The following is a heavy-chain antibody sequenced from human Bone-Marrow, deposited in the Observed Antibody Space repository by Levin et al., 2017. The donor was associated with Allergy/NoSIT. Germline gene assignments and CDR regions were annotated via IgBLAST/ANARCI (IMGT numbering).Heavy chain of an antibody. J-gene: IGHJ4*02. CDR2: ISAYNGNT. Sequence: GESLKISCKASGYTFTSYGISWVRQAPGQGLEWMGWISAYNGNTNYAQKLQGRVTMTTDTSTSTAYMELRSLRSDDTAVYYCARVPLRGVINEVSPLRVDYWGQGTLVTVSS. CDR1: GYTFTSYG. CDR3: ARVPLRGVINEVSPLRVDY. D-gene: IGHD3-10*01. V-gene: IGHV1-18*01.